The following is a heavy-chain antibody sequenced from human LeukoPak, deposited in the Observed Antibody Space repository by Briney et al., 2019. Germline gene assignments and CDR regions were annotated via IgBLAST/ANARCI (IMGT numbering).Heavy chain of an antibody. V-gene: IGHV1-2*02. CDR1: GYTFTGYY. Sequence: ASVKVSCKASGYTFTGYYIHWVRQAPGQGLEWMGCINPNRGDTNYAQKFQGRVSMTRDTSISTDYMELNRLKSDDTAVYYCARALAQRINGYFHHWGQGTLVSVSS. D-gene: IGHD2-8*01. CDR2: INPNRGDT. J-gene: IGHJ1*01. CDR3: ARALAQRINGYFHH.